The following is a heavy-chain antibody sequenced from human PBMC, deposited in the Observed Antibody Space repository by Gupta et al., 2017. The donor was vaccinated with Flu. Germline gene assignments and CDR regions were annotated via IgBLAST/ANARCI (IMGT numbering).Heavy chain of an antibody. V-gene: IGHV1-69*18. Sequence: QVQLVQSGAEVKRPGSSVKVYCKASGGTFSPYDITWVRQAPGQGLEWIGNIIPIFGTTSYAQQFRDRITITADESTTTAHMELSSLRSDDTAVYYCAKVSPSEYDWTADSWVRGTLLTVSS. CDR3: AKVSPSEYDWTADS. CDR2: IIPIFGTT. D-gene: IGHD1-20*01. J-gene: IGHJ4*02. CDR1: GGTFSPYD.